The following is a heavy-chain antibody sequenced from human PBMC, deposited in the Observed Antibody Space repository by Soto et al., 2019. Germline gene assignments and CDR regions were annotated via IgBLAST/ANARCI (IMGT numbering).Heavy chain of an antibody. Sequence: EVQLVESGGGLVQPGGSLRLSCAASGFTFRSYWMHWVRQAPGQGLVWVSRISPDGSITNYADSVKGRFTISRDNDKNTLFLQMTGLRAADTAVDYCTREVATVPDYWGQGTLVTVSS. CDR2: ISPDGSIT. V-gene: IGHV3-74*01. CDR3: TREVATVPDY. CDR1: GFTFRSYW. J-gene: IGHJ4*02. D-gene: IGHD2-15*01.